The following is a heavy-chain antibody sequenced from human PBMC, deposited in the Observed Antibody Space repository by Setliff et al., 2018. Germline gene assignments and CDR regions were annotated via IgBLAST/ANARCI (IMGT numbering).Heavy chain of an antibody. Sequence: GGSLRLSCAASGFTFSTYAIHWVRQGPGKGLEWVAIVSYDGRNKYYADSVKGRFTISRDNSKNTLYLQMNSLRAEDTAVYYCAKREIIAVTRWFDPWGQGTLVTVSS. D-gene: IGHD2-15*01. CDR3: AKREIIAVTRWFDP. CDR2: VSYDGRNK. J-gene: IGHJ5*02. V-gene: IGHV3-30*07. CDR1: GFTFSTYA.